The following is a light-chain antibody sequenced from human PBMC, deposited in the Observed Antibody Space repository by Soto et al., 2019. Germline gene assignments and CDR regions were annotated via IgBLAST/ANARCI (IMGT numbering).Light chain of an antibody. J-gene: IGKJ3*01. CDR3: QQRSNWL. CDR1: QSVSSY. CDR2: DAS. Sequence: MVFTPAPGTLSLSPGERATLSCRASQSVSSYLAWYQKKPGQAPRLLIYDASNRATGIPARFSGSGSGTDFPLTISSTEPEDFAVYYCQQRSNWLVGPGTKVDIK. V-gene: IGKV3-11*01.